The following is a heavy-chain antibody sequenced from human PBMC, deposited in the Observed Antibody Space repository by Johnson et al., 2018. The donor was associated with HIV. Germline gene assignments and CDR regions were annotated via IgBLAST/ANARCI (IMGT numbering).Heavy chain of an antibody. V-gene: IGHV3-23*04. CDR1: GFTFSSYA. D-gene: IGHD1-26*01. Sequence: VQLVESGGGLVQPGGSLRLSCAASGFTFSSYAMSWVRQAPGKGLEWVSAISGSGGSTYYADSVKGRFTISRDNSKSMLYLQINSLRAEDTALYYCAREGGIVAAQGDAFDIWGQGTMVTVSS. J-gene: IGHJ3*02. CDR3: AREGGIVAAQGDAFDI. CDR2: ISGSGGST.